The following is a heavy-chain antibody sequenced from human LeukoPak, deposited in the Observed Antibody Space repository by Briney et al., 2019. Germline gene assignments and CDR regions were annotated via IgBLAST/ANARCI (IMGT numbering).Heavy chain of an antibody. J-gene: IGHJ4*02. CDR1: GVTSSSDA. Sequence: PGGSLRLSCAASGVTSSSDAMSWGRHAPGEGLEWVSAISGSGGSTYYADSVKGRFTISRDNSKNTLYLQMNSLRAEDTAVYYCASDRASYYYGSGSYYSPYWGQGTLVTVSS. D-gene: IGHD3-10*01. V-gene: IGHV3-23*01. CDR3: ASDRASYYYGSGSYYSPY. CDR2: ISGSGGST.